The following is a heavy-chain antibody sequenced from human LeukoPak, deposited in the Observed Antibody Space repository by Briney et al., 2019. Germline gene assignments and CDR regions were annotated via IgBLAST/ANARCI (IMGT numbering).Heavy chain of an antibody. CDR2: ISGSGGST. Sequence: LTGGSLRLSCAASGFTFSSYAMSWVRQAPGKGLEWVSAISGSGGSTYYADSVKGRFTISRDNSKNTLYLQMNSLRAEDTAVHYCAKGVSYYDSSLPFDYWGQGTLVTVSS. J-gene: IGHJ4*02. V-gene: IGHV3-23*01. CDR3: AKGVSYYDSSLPFDY. D-gene: IGHD3-22*01. CDR1: GFTFSSYA.